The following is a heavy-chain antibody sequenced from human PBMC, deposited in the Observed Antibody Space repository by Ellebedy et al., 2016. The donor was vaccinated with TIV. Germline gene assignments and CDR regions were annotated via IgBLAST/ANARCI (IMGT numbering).Heavy chain of an antibody. Sequence: GGSLRLSXAASGFTFSTYSMNWVRQAPGKGLEWVSYISSSSSTIYYADSVKGRFTISRDNAKNSLYLQMNSLRDEDTAVYYCARDRGGYTYGNFDYWGQGTLVTASS. CDR1: GFTFSTYS. D-gene: IGHD5-18*01. J-gene: IGHJ4*02. V-gene: IGHV3-48*02. CDR2: ISSSSSTI. CDR3: ARDRGGYTYGNFDY.